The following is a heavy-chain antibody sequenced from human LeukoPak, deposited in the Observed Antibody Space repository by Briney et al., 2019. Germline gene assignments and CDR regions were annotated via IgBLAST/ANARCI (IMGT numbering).Heavy chain of an antibody. D-gene: IGHD6-13*01. CDR1: GYTFTGHY. V-gene: IGHV1-46*01. CDR2: INPSGGST. Sequence: ASVKVSCKAPGYTFTGHYMHWVRQAPGQGLEWMGIINPSGGSTSYAQKFQGRVTMTRDTSTSTVYMELSSLRSEDTAVYYCARETPIGAAPGDYWGQGTLVTVSS. J-gene: IGHJ4*02. CDR3: ARETPIGAAPGDY.